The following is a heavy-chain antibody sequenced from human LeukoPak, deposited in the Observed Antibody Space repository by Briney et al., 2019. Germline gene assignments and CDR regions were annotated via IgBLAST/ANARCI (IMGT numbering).Heavy chain of an antibody. D-gene: IGHD1-7*01. J-gene: IGHJ6*02. CDR3: ARANYAYYYYGMDV. CDR2: IYYSGST. CDR1: GFTFSSYG. Sequence: LRLSCAASGFTFSSYGMNWIRQHPGKGLEWIGYIYYSGSTYYNPSLKSRVTISVDTSKNQFSLKLSSVTAADTAVYYCARANYAYYYYGMDVWGQGTTVTVSS. V-gene: IGHV4-31*02.